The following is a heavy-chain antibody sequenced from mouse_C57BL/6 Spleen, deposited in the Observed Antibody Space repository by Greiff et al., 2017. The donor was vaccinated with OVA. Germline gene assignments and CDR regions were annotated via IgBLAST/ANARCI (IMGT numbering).Heavy chain of an antibody. V-gene: IGHV1-52*01. J-gene: IGHJ4*01. D-gene: IGHD1-1*01. Sequence: QVQLQQSGAELVRPGSSVKLSCKASGYTFTSYWMHWVKQRPIQGLEWIGNIDPSDSETHYNQKFKDKATLTVDKSSSTAYMQLSSLTSEDSAVYYCARGTTVVATKDAMDYWGQGTSVTVSS. CDR1: GYTFTSYW. CDR2: IDPSDSET. CDR3: ARGTTVVATKDAMDY.